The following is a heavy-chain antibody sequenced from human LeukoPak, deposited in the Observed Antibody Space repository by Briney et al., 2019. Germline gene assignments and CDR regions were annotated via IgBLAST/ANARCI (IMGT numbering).Heavy chain of an antibody. CDR1: GGSISSYY. J-gene: IGHJ6*02. V-gene: IGHV4-59*08. D-gene: IGHD3-22*01. Sequence: SETLSLTCTVSGGSISSYYWSWIRQPPEKGLEWIGYIYYSGSTNYNPSLKSRVTISVDKSKNQFSLKVSSVTAADTAVYYCARRSRYYYDSSGYYGYYGMDVWGQGTTVTVSS. CDR3: ARRSRYYYDSSGYYGYYGMDV. CDR2: IYYSGST.